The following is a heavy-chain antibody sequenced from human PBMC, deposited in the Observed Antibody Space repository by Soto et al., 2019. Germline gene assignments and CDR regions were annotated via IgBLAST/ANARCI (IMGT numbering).Heavy chain of an antibody. D-gene: IGHD3-10*01. CDR3: AKDRITMVRGVITGADY. CDR1: GFTFSSYA. V-gene: IGHV3-23*01. CDR2: ISGSGGST. J-gene: IGHJ4*02. Sequence: EVQLLESGGGLVKPGGSLRLSCAASGFTFSSYAMSWVRQAPGKGLEWVSAISGSGGSTYYADSVKGRFTISRDNSKNSLYLQMNSLRAEDTAVYYCAKDRITMVRGVITGADYWGQGTLVTVSS.